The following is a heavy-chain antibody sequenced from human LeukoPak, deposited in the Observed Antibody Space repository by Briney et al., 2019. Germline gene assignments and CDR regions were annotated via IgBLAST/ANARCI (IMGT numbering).Heavy chain of an antibody. CDR2: ISYDGSNK. Sequence: GGSLRLSCAASGFTFSSYAMHWVRQAPGKGLEWVAVISYDGSNKYYADSVKGRFTISRDNSKNTLCLQMNSLRAEDTAVYYCARAAGYGSGSLDYWGQGTLVTVSS. J-gene: IGHJ4*02. D-gene: IGHD3-10*01. CDR1: GFTFSSYA. CDR3: ARAAGYGSGSLDY. V-gene: IGHV3-30*04.